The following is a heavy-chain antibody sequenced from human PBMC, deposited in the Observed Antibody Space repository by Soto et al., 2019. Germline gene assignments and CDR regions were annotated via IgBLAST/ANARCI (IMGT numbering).Heavy chain of an antibody. CDR1: GDSVISIYH. D-gene: IGHD1-7*01. Sequence: LSLTCAVSGDSVISIYHWAWVRQAPGKGLEWVAVITYDGSFQYYADSVKGRFTISRDNSKNTLSLHLNTLKPEDTAVYHCAKDRVGGTFYTPLAFWGQGTLVTVSS. J-gene: IGHJ4*02. CDR3: AKDRVGGTFYTPLAF. V-gene: IGHV3-30*18. CDR2: ITYDGSFQ.